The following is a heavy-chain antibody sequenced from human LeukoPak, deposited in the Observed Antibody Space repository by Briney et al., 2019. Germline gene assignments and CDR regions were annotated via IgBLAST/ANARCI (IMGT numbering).Heavy chain of an antibody. CDR3: ARSGYSGYRGAFDI. Sequence: SETLSLTCAVYGGSFSGYYWSWIRQPPGKGLEWIGEINHSGSTNYNPSLKSRVTISVDTSKNQFSLKLSSVTAADTAVYYCARSGYSGYRGAFDIWGQGTMVTVSS. J-gene: IGHJ3*02. CDR2: INHSGST. V-gene: IGHV4-34*01. CDR1: GGSFSGYY. D-gene: IGHD5-12*01.